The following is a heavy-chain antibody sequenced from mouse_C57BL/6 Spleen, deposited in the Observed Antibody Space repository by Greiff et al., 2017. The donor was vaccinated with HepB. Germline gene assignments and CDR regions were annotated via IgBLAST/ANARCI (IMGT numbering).Heavy chain of an antibody. CDR3: ARAPLYYGSSYGYFDV. CDR2: INPYNGGT. Sequence: EVQLQQSGPVLVKPGASVKMSCKASGYTFTDYYMNWVKQSHGKSLEWIGVINPYNGGTSYNQKFKGKATLTVDKSSSTAYMELNSLTSEDSAVYYCARAPLYYGSSYGYFDVWGTGTTVTVSS. D-gene: IGHD1-1*01. V-gene: IGHV1-19*01. J-gene: IGHJ1*03. CDR1: GYTFTDYY.